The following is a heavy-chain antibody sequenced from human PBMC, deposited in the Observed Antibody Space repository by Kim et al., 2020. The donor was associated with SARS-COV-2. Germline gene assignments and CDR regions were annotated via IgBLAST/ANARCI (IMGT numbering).Heavy chain of an antibody. D-gene: IGHD6-13*01. CDR2: IKSKTDGGTT. J-gene: IGHJ5*02. Sequence: GGSLRLSCAASGFTFSNAWMSWVRQAPGKGLEWVGRIKSKTDGGTTDYAAPVKGRFTILRDDSKNTLYLQMNSLETEDTAVYFCLGYSGSWYVASWGQGTLVIVSS. CDR1: GFTFSNAW. CDR3: LGYSGSWYVAS. V-gene: IGHV3-15*01.